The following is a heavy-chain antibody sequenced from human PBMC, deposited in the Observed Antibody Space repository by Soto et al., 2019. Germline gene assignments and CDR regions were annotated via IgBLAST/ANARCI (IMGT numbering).Heavy chain of an antibody. Sequence: SVKVSCKASGGTFSSYASSWVRQAPGQGLERMGGIIPIFGTANSAQKFQGRVTITADESTGTAYMELSSLRSEDTAVYYCARVGTHCISTSCYRRAFHYWGQGTQVTVSS. V-gene: IGHV1-69*13. CDR1: GGTFSSYA. D-gene: IGHD2-2*02. J-gene: IGHJ4*02. CDR2: IIPIFGTA. CDR3: ARVGTHCISTSCYRRAFHY.